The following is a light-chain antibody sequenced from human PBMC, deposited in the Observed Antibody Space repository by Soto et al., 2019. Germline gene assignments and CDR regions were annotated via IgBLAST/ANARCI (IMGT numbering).Light chain of an antibody. J-gene: IGKJ1*01. Sequence: EIVLTQSPVTLSLSPGERATLSCRASQSVSSYLAWYQQKPGQAPRLLIYDASNRATGIPARFSGSGSGTDFTLTISSLEPEDFVVYYCQQRSNWPWTFGQGTKVEIK. CDR3: QQRSNWPWT. CDR1: QSVSSY. V-gene: IGKV3-11*01. CDR2: DAS.